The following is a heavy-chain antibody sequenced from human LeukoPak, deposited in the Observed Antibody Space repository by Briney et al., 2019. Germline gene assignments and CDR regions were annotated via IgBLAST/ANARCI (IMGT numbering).Heavy chain of an antibody. J-gene: IGHJ4*02. CDR1: GGSISSSSYF. V-gene: IGHV4-39*01. CDR3: ARQMNAVTADY. Sequence: SETLSLTCTVSGGSISSSSYFWGWIRQPPGKGLEWIGSIFYSGSTYYNPSLNSRVTISIDTSKNQFSLRLSSVTAADTAVYYCARQMNAVTADYWGQGTLVTVSS. CDR2: IFYSGST. D-gene: IGHD4-17*01.